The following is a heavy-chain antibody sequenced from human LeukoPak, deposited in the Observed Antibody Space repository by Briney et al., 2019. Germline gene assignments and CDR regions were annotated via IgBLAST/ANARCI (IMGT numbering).Heavy chain of an antibody. Sequence: PGGSLRLSCAASGFIFDDYAMHWVRQAPGKGLEWVSGISWDSDSIDYADSVKGRFTISRDNAKNSLYLQVNSLRAEDMAVYHCAKGGGGRLIYYYYMDVWGKGTTVTVSS. CDR1: GFIFDDYA. CDR3: AKGGGGRLIYYYYMDV. V-gene: IGHV3-9*03. D-gene: IGHD3-16*01. J-gene: IGHJ6*03. CDR2: ISWDSDSI.